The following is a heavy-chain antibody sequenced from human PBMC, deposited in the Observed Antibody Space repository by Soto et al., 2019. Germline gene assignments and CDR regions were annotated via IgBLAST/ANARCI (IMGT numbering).Heavy chain of an antibody. CDR1: GGSISSYY. J-gene: IGHJ4*02. V-gene: IGHV4-59*01. Sequence: SETLSLTCTVSGGSISSYYWSWIRQPPGKGLEWIGYIYYSGSTNYNPSLKSRVTISVDTSKNQFSLKLSSVTAADTAVYYCARDRSGYDYWGQGTLVTVSS. CDR3: ARDRSGYDY. D-gene: IGHD5-12*01. CDR2: IYYSGST.